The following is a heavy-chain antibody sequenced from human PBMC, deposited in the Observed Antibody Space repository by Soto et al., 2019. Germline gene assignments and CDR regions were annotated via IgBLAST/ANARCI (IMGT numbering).Heavy chain of an antibody. D-gene: IGHD1-7*01. J-gene: IGHJ4*02. CDR1: GGSTSSGDYY. CDR2: IYYSGST. Sequence: SETLSLTCTVSGGSTSSGDYYWSWISQPPGKGLEWIGYIYYSGSTYYNPSLKSRVTISVDTSKNQFSLKLSSVAAADTAVYYCARDGWNYHFDYWGQGTLVTVSS. CDR3: ARDGWNYHFDY. V-gene: IGHV4-30-4*01.